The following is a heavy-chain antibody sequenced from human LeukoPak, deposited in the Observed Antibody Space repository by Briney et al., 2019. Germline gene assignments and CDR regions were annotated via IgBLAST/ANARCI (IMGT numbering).Heavy chain of an antibody. J-gene: IGHJ4*02. CDR1: GSTFSDYG. D-gene: IGHD3-10*01. CDR2: ISSSSSYI. Sequence: PGGSLRLSCAVSGSTFSDYGMNWVRQAPGKGLEWVSSISSSSSYIYYADSMKGRFTISRDNAKNSLYLQMNSLRAEDTAIYYCARERFHGSGAPRYDYWGQGTLVTVSS. CDR3: ARERFHGSGAPRYDY. V-gene: IGHV3-21*01.